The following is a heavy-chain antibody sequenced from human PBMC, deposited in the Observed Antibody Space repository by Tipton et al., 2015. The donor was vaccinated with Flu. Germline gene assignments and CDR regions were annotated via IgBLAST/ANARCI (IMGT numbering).Heavy chain of an antibody. CDR2: IHDSGST. CDR3: ARDSAAHYGMDV. D-gene: IGHD6-13*01. J-gene: IGHJ6*02. CDR1: GGSISSYY. V-gene: IGHV4-59*08. Sequence: TLSLTCTVSGGSISSYYWSWIRQPPGKGLEWIGYIHDSGSTNYNPSLKSRVTISVDTSKNQFSLKLSSVTAADTAVYYCARDSAAHYGMDVWGQGTTVTVSS.